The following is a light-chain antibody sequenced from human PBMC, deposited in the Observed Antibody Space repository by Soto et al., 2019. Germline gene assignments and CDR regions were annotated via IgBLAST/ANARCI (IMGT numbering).Light chain of an antibody. CDR1: SSDVGGYNY. V-gene: IGLV2-8*01. CDR3: STYAGNNEPHV. J-gene: IGLJ1*01. Sequence: QSALTQPPSASGSPGQSVTISCTGTSSDVGGYNYVSWYQQHPGKAPQLVIYAVNTRASGVTDRFSGSKSANTASLTVSGLQDQEEDAYYCSTYAGNNEPHVFGTGTKLTVL. CDR2: AVN.